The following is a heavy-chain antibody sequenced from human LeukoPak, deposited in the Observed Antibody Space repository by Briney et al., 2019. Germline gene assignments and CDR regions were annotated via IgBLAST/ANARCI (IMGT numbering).Heavy chain of an antibody. D-gene: IGHD3-3*01. Sequence: SQTLSLTCAVSGGSISSGGYSWSWIRQPPGKGLEWIGYIYHSGSTYYNPSLKSRVTISVDRSKNQFSLKLSSVTAADTAVYYCARVVGITIFGVAKPEHFDYWGQGTLVTVSS. V-gene: IGHV4-30-2*01. CDR2: IYHSGST. J-gene: IGHJ4*02. CDR3: ARVVGITIFGVAKPEHFDY. CDR1: GGSISSGGYS.